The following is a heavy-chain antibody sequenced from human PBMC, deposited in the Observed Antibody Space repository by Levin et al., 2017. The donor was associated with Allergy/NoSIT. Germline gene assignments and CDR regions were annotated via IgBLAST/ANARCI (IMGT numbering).Heavy chain of an antibody. CDR3: ARDGGYCSGGSCYTGGYFDY. Sequence: LSLTCAASGFTFSSYGMHWVRQAPGKGLEWVAVIWYDGSNKYYADSVKGRFTISRDNSKNTLYLQMNSLRAEDTAVYYCARDGGYCSGGSCYTGGYFDYWGQGTLVTVSS. J-gene: IGHJ4*02. CDR1: GFTFSSYG. V-gene: IGHV3-33*01. CDR2: IWYDGSNK. D-gene: IGHD2-15*01.